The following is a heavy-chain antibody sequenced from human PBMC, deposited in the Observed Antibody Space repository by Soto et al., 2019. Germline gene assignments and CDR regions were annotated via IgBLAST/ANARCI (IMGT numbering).Heavy chain of an antibody. J-gene: IGHJ4*02. Sequence: LRLSCAASAFTFSSYAMSWVRLAPGKRLEWVAAISGSGGSTYDADSVKGRFTISRDNTKNTLYLQINRLRAEDAAVYYCAKARPIPMIVVVINPVDYWGQGTLVTVSS. CDR3: AKARPIPMIVVVINPVDY. CDR2: ISGSGGST. CDR1: AFTFSSYA. V-gene: IGHV3-23*01. D-gene: IGHD3-22*01.